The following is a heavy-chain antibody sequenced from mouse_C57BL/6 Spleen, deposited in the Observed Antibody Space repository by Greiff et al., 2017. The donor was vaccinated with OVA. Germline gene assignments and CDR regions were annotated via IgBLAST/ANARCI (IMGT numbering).Heavy chain of an antibody. D-gene: IGHD2-5*01. CDR3: ASYSNYPYAMDY. Sequence: VKLVESGPGLVQPSQSLSITCTVSGFSLTSYGVHWVRQSPGKGLEWLGVIWSGGSTDYNAAFISRLSISKDNSKSQVFFKMISLQADDTAIYYCASYSNYPYAMDYGGQGTSVTVSS. CDR1: GFSLTSYG. CDR2: IWSGGST. J-gene: IGHJ4*01. V-gene: IGHV2-2*01.